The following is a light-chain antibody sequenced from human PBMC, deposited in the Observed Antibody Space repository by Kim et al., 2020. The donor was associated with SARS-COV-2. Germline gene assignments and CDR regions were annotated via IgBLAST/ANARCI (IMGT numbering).Light chain of an antibody. V-gene: IGKV3-15*01. CDR1: QSISIN. CDR2: GAS. CDR3: QQYNKWRT. Sequence: DTLMTQSPGTLSVSPGERATLSCRASQSISINLAWYQQKPGQAPRLLIYGASTRATGVPARFSGSGSGTEFTLTVSSLQSEDFAVYYCQQYNKWRTFGGGTKVEIK. J-gene: IGKJ4*01.